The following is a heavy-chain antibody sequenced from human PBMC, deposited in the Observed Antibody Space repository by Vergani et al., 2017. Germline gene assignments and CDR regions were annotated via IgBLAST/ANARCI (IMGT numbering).Heavy chain of an antibody. CDR3: AGDSFEGGLRVHMDV. V-gene: IGHV4-61*02. Sequence: QVQLQESGPGLVKPSQTLSLTCTVSGGSISRGSYYWSWIRQPAGKGLEWIGRIYISGSTNYNPSLKSRVTMSIDMSKNQFSLKLSSVTAADTAVYYCAGDSFEGGLRVHMDVWGKGP. J-gene: IGHJ6*03. D-gene: IGHD3-16*01. CDR1: GGSISRGSYY. CDR2: IYISGST.